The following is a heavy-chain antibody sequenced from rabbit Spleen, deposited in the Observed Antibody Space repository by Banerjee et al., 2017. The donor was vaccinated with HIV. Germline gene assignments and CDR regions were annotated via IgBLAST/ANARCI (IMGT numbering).Heavy chain of an antibody. CDR1: GFDFSNYG. CDR3: ARDLVVAIGWNFNL. D-gene: IGHD3-3*01. V-gene: IGHV1S7*01. Sequence: QLKESGGGLVQPGGSLKLSCKASGFDFSNYGVSWVRQAPGKGLEWIGYIDPIFGRTYYASWVNGRFTISSHNAQNTLYLQLNSLTAADTATYFCARDLVVAIGWNFNLWGQGTLVTVS. CDR2: IDPIFGRT. J-gene: IGHJ4*01.